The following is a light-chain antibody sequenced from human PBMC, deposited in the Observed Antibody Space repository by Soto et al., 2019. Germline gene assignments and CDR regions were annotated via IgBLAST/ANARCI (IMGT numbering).Light chain of an antibody. CDR3: QQRSNWPPSLT. CDR2: DAS. J-gene: IGKJ4*01. Sequence: EIVLTQSPATLSLSPGERATLSCRASQSVSSYLAWYQQKPGQAPMLLIYDASNRATGIPARFSGSGSGTDLTLTISSLAPEDFAVYYCQQRSNWPPSLTFGGGTKVDI. V-gene: IGKV3-11*01. CDR1: QSVSSY.